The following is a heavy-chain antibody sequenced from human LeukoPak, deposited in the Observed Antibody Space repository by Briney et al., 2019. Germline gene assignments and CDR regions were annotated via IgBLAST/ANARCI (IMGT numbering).Heavy chain of an antibody. V-gene: IGHV3-64*04. J-gene: IGHJ4*02. D-gene: IGHD6-13*01. CDR3: AKEKGLGSSWYGSPFDY. CDR2: ISSNGGST. CDR1: GFTFSSYA. Sequence: GGSPRLSCSASGFTFSSYAMHWVRQAPGKGLEYVSAISSNGGSTYYADSVKGRFTISRDNSKNTLYLQMNSLGAEDTAVYYCAKEKGLGSSWYGSPFDYWGQGTLVTVSS.